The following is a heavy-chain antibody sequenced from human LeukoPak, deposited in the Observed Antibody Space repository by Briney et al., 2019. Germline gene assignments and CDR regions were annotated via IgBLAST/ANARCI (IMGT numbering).Heavy chain of an antibody. CDR1: GFTFSSYW. CDR3: ARTTVTRYYGMDV. D-gene: IGHD4-17*01. CDR2: IKQDGSEK. J-gene: IGHJ6*02. Sequence: GGSLRLSCAASGFTFSSYWMSWVRQAPGKGLEGVANIKQDGSEKYYVDSVKGRFTISRDNAKNSLYLQMNSLRAEDTAVYYCARTTVTRYYGMDVWGQGTTVTVSS. V-gene: IGHV3-7*01.